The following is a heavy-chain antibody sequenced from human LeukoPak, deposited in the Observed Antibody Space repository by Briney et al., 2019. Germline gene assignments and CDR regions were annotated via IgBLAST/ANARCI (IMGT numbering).Heavy chain of an antibody. Sequence: GGSLRLSCAASGFTFSSYAMHWVRQAPGKGLEWVAVVSSDGSNKYYADSVKGRFTISRDNSKNTLYLQMNSLRAEDTAVYYCARDEDTRGDFDYWGQGTLVTVSS. V-gene: IGHV3-30*04. CDR2: VSSDGSNK. D-gene: IGHD2-15*01. J-gene: IGHJ4*02. CDR3: ARDEDTRGDFDY. CDR1: GFTFSSYA.